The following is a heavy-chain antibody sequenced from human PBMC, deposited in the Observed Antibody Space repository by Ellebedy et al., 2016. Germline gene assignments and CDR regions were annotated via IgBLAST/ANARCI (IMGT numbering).Heavy chain of an antibody. CDR1: GFTVSNSY. CDR2: ISGSGAST. CDR3: ARDPFSTTGGY. V-gene: IGHV3-23*01. Sequence: GESLKISCAASGFTVSNSYMSWVRQAPGKGLEWVSVISGSGASTYYAGSVKGRFTISRDNSKNMLYLQMNSLRAEDTALYYCARDPFSTTGGYWGQGTLVTVSS. J-gene: IGHJ4*02. D-gene: IGHD3-3*02.